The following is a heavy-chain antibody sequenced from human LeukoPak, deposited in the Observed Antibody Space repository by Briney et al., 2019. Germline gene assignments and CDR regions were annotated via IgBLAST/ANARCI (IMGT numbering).Heavy chain of an antibody. V-gene: IGHV3-7*01. CDR2: IKQDGSEK. CDR1: GFTFSSYW. J-gene: IGHJ4*02. CDR3: ARDTMTSSWYCDD. Sequence: PGGSLRLSCAASGFTFSSYWMSWVRQAPGKGLEWVANIKQDGSEKYYVDSVKGRFTISRDNAKNSLYLQMNSLRAEDTAVYYCARDTMTSSWYCDDWGQGTLVTVSS. D-gene: IGHD6-13*01.